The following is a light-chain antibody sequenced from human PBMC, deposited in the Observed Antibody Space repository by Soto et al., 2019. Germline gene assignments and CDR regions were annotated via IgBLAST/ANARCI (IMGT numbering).Light chain of an antibody. CDR1: QSVLYSTNNKNY. J-gene: IGKJ3*01. Sequence: DIVMTQSPDSLAVSLGERATINCQSSQSVLYSTNNKNYLAWYQQKPGQPPKLLIYWASTRESGVPDRFSGSGSGTDFTLTISSLQAEDVALYYCQQYYSTPPTFGPGTKVDIK. V-gene: IGKV4-1*01. CDR3: QQYYSTPPT. CDR2: WAS.